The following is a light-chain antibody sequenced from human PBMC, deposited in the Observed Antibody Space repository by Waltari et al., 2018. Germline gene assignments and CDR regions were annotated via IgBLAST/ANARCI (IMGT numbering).Light chain of an antibody. Sequence: DIQMTQSPSTLSASVGDRVTITCRASQSISVWLAWYQQKPGRAPKLLIFRASSLESGVPSRCSGSGSETEFTLTISSLQPDDFATYYCQQYDSYSTTFGGGTKVEIK. J-gene: IGKJ4*01. CDR1: QSISVW. V-gene: IGKV1-5*03. CDR2: RAS. CDR3: QQYDSYSTT.